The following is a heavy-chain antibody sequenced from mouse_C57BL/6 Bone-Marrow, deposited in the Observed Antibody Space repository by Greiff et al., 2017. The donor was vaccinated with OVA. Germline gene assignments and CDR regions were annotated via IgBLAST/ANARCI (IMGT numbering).Heavy chain of an antibody. V-gene: IGHV5-4*03. CDR1: GFTFSSYA. CDR3: AVLLYYFDY. D-gene: IGHD2-10*01. CDR2: ISDGGSYT. J-gene: IGHJ2*01. Sequence: EVKVEESGGGLVKPGGSLKLSCAASGFTFSSYAMSWVRQTPEKRLEWVATISDGGSYTYYPDNVKGRFTISRDNAKNNLYLQMSHLKSEDTAMYYCAVLLYYFDYWGQGTTLTVSS.